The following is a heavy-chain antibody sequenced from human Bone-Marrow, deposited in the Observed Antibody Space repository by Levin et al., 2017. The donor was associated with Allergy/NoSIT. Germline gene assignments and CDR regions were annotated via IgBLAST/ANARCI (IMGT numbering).Heavy chain of an antibody. V-gene: IGHV4-34*01. J-gene: IGHJ4*02. CDR1: GGSFSGYY. CDR3: ARVRIVVVPAATGFDY. CDR2: INHSGST. Sequence: PSQTLSLTCAVYGGSFSGYYWSWIRQPPGKGLEWIGEINHSGSTNYNPSLKSRVTISVDTSKNQFSLKLSSVTAADTAVYYCARVRIVVVPAATGFDYWGQGTLVTVSS. D-gene: IGHD2-2*01.